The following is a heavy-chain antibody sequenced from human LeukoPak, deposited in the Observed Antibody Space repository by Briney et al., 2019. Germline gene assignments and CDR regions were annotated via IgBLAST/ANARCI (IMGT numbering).Heavy chain of an antibody. D-gene: IGHD3-22*01. CDR2: ISSDGVNK. CDR1: GFTFSSFG. V-gene: IGHV3-30*18. CDR3: AKGQNYYDGSGYYSTDY. Sequence: GRSLRLSCAASGFTFSSFGMHWVRQAPGKGLEWVAVISSDGVNKYSADSVKGRFTISRDNSKNMLYLQMNSLRAADTAVYYCAKGQNYYDGSGYYSTDYWGQGTPVTVSS. J-gene: IGHJ4*02.